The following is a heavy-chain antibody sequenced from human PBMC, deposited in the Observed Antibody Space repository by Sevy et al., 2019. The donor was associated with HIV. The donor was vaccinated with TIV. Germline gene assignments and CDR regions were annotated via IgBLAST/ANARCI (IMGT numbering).Heavy chain of an antibody. V-gene: IGHV4-39*01. D-gene: IGHD4-17*01. CDR1: GGSISSSSYY. J-gene: IGHJ4*02. CDR3: ARLHGTTVTVDY. CDR2: IYYSGST. Sequence: SETLSLTCTVSGGSISSSSYYWGWIRQPPGKGLEWIGSIYYSGSTYYNPSLKSRLTISVDTSKNQFSLKLSSVTAADTAVYYCARLHGTTVTVDYWGQGTLVTVSS.